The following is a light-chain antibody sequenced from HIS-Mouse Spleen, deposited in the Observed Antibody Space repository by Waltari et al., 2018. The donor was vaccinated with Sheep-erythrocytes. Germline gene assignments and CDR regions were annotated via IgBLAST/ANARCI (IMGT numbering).Light chain of an antibody. V-gene: IGLV2-11*01. CDR2: DFS. Sequence: QSALTQPRSVSGSPGQSVTISCTVTSSDVGGYNYVSWYQQHPGKAPKLMIYDFSKRPTGGPDRFSGSKSGNTASLTISGLQAEDEADYYCCSYAGSYNHVFATGTKVTVL. CDR3: CSYAGSYNHV. J-gene: IGLJ1*01. CDR1: SSDVGGYNY.